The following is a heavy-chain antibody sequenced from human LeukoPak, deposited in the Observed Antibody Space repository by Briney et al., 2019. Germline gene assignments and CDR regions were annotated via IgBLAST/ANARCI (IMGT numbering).Heavy chain of an antibody. J-gene: IGHJ4*02. Sequence: GGSLRLSCAASGFTFSSYSMNWVRQAPGKGLEWVSYISSSSTIYYADSVKGRFTISRDNAKNSLYLQMNSLRAEDTAVYYCARGDGDYGDYVGYWGQGTLVTVSS. V-gene: IGHV3-48*04. CDR2: ISSSSTI. CDR1: GFTFSSYS. D-gene: IGHD4-17*01. CDR3: ARGDGDYGDYVGY.